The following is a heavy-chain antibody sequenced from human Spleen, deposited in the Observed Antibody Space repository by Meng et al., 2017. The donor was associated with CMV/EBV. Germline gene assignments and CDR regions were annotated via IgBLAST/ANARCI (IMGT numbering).Heavy chain of an antibody. CDR1: GFTFDDYA. CDR3: ARFYSAYAMDV. J-gene: IGHJ6*02. V-gene: IGHV3-9*01. Sequence: GGSLRLSCVASGFTFDDYAMHWVRQAPGKGLEWVSGISWNSGNIDYADSVKGRFTISRDNAKNSLYVQMNSLTTEDTAVYYCARFYSAYAMDVWGQGTTVTVSS. CDR2: ISWNSGNI. D-gene: IGHD4-11*01.